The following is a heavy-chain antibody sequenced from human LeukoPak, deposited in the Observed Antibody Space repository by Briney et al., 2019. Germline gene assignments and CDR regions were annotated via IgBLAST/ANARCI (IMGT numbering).Heavy chain of an antibody. J-gene: IGHJ4*02. CDR2: ITSYNGNT. V-gene: IGHV1-18*01. CDR3: ARGRTSASYSY. Sequence: ASVKVSCKASGYTFTSYGISWVRQAPGQGLEWMGCITSYNGNTNYAQNLKGRFTITTDTSTSTPNMQLSSLRADDTAVYYCARGRTSASYSYWGQGTLVTVSS. CDR1: GYTFTSYG. D-gene: IGHD1-26*01.